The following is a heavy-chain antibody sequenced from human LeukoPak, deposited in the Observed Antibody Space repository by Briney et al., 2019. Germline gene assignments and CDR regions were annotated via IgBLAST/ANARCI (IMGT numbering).Heavy chain of an antibody. D-gene: IGHD6-19*01. V-gene: IGHV4-34*01. CDR3: ARDGRAGSLFAY. CDR2: INHSGST. CDR1: GGSFSGYY. J-gene: IGHJ4*02. Sequence: SETLSLTCAVYGGSFSGYYWSWIRQPPGKGLEWIGEINHSGSTNYNSSLKSRVAISVDTSKNQFSLKLSSVTAADTAIYYCARDGRAGSLFAYWGQGTLVTVSS.